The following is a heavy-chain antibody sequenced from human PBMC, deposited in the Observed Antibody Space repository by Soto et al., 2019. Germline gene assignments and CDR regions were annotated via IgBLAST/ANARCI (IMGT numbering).Heavy chain of an antibody. J-gene: IGHJ6*02. CDR3: ARERCSSGSCYGDYYYGMDV. D-gene: IGHD2-2*01. V-gene: IGHV3-33*01. CDR2: IWYDGSNK. Sequence: QVQLVESGGGVVQPGRSLRLSCAASGFTFSSYGMHWVRQAPGKGLEWVAVIWYDGSNKYYADSVKGRFTISRDNSKNTLYLQMNSLRAEDTAVYYCARERCSSGSCYGDYYYGMDVWGQGTTVTVSS. CDR1: GFTFSSYG.